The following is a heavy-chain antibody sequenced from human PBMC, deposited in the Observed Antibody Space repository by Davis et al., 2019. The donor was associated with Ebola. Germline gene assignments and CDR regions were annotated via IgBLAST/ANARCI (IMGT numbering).Heavy chain of an antibody. J-gene: IGHJ6*02. CDR1: GYDFASYW. Sequence: GESLKISCQGSGYDFASYWIGWVRQMPGKGLEWMGLIHPSDSDTRYGRSFQGQVSISADRSTNTAYLQWGSLKASDTAMYYCARLSQALYDGYGMDVWGQGTTVTVS. D-gene: IGHD5/OR15-5a*01. CDR3: ARLSQALYDGYGMDV. V-gene: IGHV5-51*01. CDR2: IHPSDSDT.